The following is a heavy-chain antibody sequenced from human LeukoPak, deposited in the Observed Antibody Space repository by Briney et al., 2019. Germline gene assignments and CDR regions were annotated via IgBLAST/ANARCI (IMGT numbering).Heavy chain of an antibody. J-gene: IGHJ4*02. Sequence: GGSLRLSCAASGFTFSSYGMHWVRQAPGKGLEWVAFIRYDGSNKYYADSVKGRFTISRDYLKNTLYLQMNSLRAKDTAVYYCAKAPLGHARPWHYWGQGTLVTVSS. V-gene: IGHV3-30*02. CDR1: GFTFSSYG. CDR2: IRYDGSNK. CDR3: AKAPLGHARPWHY. D-gene: IGHD6-6*01.